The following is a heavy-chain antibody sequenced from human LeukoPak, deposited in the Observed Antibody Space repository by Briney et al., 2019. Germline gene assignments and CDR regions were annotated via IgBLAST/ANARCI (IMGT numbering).Heavy chain of an antibody. J-gene: IGHJ4*02. CDR3: AREGIVAVPTATPVDY. V-gene: IGHV3-7*01. Sequence: GGSLRLSCAASGFTFSSYRMSWVRQAPGKGLEWVANIKKDGSEKYYVDSVKGRFTIPRDNAKKSLYLQMNSLRAEDTAVYCCAREGIVAVPTATPVDYWGQGTLVTVSS. D-gene: IGHD2-2*01. CDR2: IKKDGSEK. CDR1: GFTFSSYR.